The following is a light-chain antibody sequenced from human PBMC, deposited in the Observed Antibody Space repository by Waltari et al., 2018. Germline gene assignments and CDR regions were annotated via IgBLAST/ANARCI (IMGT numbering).Light chain of an antibody. J-gene: IGKJ1*01. V-gene: IGKV4-1*01. Sequence: DIVMTQSPDSLPVSLGERATINCKSSQSVLYSSNNKNYIAWYQQKTGQPPKLLIYWASTRESGVPDRFSGSGSRTDFTLTISSLQAEDVAVYYFQQYYSTPPTFGQGTKVEIK. CDR1: QSVLYSSNNKNY. CDR3: QQYYSTPPT. CDR2: WAS.